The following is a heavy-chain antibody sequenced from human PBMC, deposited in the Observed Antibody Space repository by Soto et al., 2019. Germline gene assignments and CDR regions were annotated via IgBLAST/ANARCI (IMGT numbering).Heavy chain of an antibody. CDR3: AKDMFHYYGSGSYLFDY. D-gene: IGHD3-10*01. J-gene: IGHJ4*02. Sequence: GGSLRLSCAASGFTFSSYAMSWVRQAPGKGLEWVSAISGSGGSTYYADSVKGRFTISRDNSKNTLYLQMNSLRAEDTAVYYCAKDMFHYYGSGSYLFDYWGQGTLVTVSS. CDR2: ISGSGGST. CDR1: GFTFSSYA. V-gene: IGHV3-23*01.